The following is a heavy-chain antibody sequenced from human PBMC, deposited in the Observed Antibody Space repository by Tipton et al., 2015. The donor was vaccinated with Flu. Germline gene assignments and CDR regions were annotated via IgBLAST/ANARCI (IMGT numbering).Heavy chain of an antibody. CDR1: GFIFSTYG. CDR2: IWYDGSNK. D-gene: IGHD3-3*01. V-gene: IGHV3-33*01. Sequence: SLRLSCAASGFIFSTYGMHWVRQAPGKGLEWVAVIWYDGSNKYYADSVKGRFTISRDNAKNSLYLQMNSLRAEDTAVYYCARDHPPSITVLGEITDYFGMAVWGQGTTVTVSS. J-gene: IGHJ6*02. CDR3: ARDHPPSITVLGEITDYFGMAV.